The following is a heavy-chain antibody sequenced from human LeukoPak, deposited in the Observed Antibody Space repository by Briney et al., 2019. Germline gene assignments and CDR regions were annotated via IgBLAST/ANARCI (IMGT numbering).Heavy chain of an antibody. Sequence: PGGSLRLSCAASGFTSSKYAMSWVRQAPGKGLEWVSAISGSGDNTYYADSVKGRFTVSRDNSKNTLYVQMKSLRAEDTAVYYCAKDFVVVPGNVNYFDYWGQGTLVTVSS. CDR3: AKDFVVVPGNVNYFDY. D-gene: IGHD2-21*02. V-gene: IGHV3-23*01. CDR1: GFTSSKYA. J-gene: IGHJ4*02. CDR2: ISGSGDNT.